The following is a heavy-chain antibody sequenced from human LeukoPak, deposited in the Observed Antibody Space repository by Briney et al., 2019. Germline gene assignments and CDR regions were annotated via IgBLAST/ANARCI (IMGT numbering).Heavy chain of an antibody. CDR3: AKDRRAAAGTRWFDP. V-gene: IGHV3-23*01. J-gene: IGHJ5*02. D-gene: IGHD6-13*01. CDR2: ISGSGSST. Sequence: GGSLRLSCAASGFTFSSYAMSWVRQAPGKGLEWVSAISGSGSSTYYADSVKGRFTISRDNSKNTLYLQMNSLRAGDTAVYYCAKDRRAAAGTRWFDPWGQGTLVTVSS. CDR1: GFTFSSYA.